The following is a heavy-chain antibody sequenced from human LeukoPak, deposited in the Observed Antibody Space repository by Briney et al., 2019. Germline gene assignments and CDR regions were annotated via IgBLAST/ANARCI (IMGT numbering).Heavy chain of an antibody. CDR2: IYHSGST. CDR1: GYSISNDYY. Sequence: PSETLSLTCTVSGYSISNDYYWGWIRQSPGKGLEWIGSIYHSGSTYYNPSLKSRVTISVDTSKNQFSLKLSSVTAADTAVYYCASTQYYYGSGSLDYWGQGTLVTVSS. J-gene: IGHJ4*02. D-gene: IGHD3-10*01. V-gene: IGHV4-38-2*02. CDR3: ASTQYYYGSGSLDY.